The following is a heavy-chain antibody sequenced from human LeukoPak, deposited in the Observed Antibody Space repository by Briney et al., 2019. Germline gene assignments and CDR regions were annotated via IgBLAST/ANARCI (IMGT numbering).Heavy chain of an antibody. V-gene: IGHV4-61*02. D-gene: IGHD7-27*01. CDR2: IYTSGST. CDR1: GGSISSGSYY. J-gene: IGHJ3*02. Sequence: SETLSLTCTVSGGSISSGSYYWSWIRQPAGKGLEWIGRIYTSGSTNYNPSLKSRVTISVDTSKNQFSLQLSSVTAADTAVHYCASMRGPWGPFDICGQGTMVSVSS. CDR3: ASMRGPWGPFDI.